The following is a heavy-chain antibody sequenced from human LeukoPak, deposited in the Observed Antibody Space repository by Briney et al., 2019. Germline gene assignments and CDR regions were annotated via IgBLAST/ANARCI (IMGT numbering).Heavy chain of an antibody. CDR1: GFTFSSYG. J-gene: IGHJ6*03. D-gene: IGHD6-6*01. CDR3: AKDLMEYSMHYYYYLDL. V-gene: IGHV3-30*18. CDR2: ISYDGSNK. Sequence: PAGSLTLSCAASGFTFSSYGMHWVRQAPGKGLEWVGVISYDGSNKYYADSVKGRFTISRDNSKNTLYLQMNSLRAEDTAVYYCAKDLMEYSMHYYYYLDLGGKGTTVTVSS.